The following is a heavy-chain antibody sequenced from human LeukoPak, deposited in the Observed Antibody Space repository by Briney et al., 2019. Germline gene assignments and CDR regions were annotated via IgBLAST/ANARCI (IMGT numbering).Heavy chain of an antibody. J-gene: IGHJ3*02. Sequence: GGSLRLSCAASGFTVSSNYMSWVRQAPGKGLEWVSVIYSGGTTYYADSVKGRFTISRDISNNTLYLQMNSLRAEDTAVYYCARGPVTRFEIWGQGTMVTVSS. CDR1: GFTVSSNY. CDR3: ARGPVTRFEI. V-gene: IGHV3-53*01. CDR2: IYSGGTT. D-gene: IGHD4-17*01.